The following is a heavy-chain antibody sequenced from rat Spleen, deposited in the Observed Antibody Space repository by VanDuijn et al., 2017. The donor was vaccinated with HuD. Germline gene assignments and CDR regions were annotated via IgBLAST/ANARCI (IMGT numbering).Heavy chain of an antibody. CDR3: ARHGAGSYVLGY. CDR2: ISYDGSST. J-gene: IGHJ2*01. Sequence: EVQLVESGGGLVQPGRSLKLSCAASGFTFSNYDMAWVRQAPTKGLEWVASISYDGSSTYYRDSVKGLFTISRDNAKNTQYLQMDSLRSEDTATYYCARHGAGSYVLGYWGQGVMVTVSS. CDR1: GFTFSNYD. D-gene: IGHD4-1*01. V-gene: IGHV5-29*01.